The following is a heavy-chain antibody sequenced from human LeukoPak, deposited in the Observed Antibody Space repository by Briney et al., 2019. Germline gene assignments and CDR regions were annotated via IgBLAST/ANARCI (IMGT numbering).Heavy chain of an antibody. D-gene: IGHD5-12*01. CDR2: IYSGGST. V-gene: IGHV3-53*04. CDR1: GFSVSSNY. Sequence: GRSLRLSCAASGFSVSSNYMSWVRQAPGEGLEWVSVIYSGGSTYYADSVKGRFTISRHNSKHTLSLQMNSLRAEATAVYYCARGRHSGYDYILDYWGQGTLVTVSS. CDR3: ARGRHSGYDYILDY. J-gene: IGHJ4*02.